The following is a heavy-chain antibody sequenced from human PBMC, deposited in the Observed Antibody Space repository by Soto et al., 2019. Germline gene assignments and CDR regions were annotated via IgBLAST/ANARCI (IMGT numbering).Heavy chain of an antibody. J-gene: IGHJ5*02. D-gene: IGHD2-2*01. CDR1: GGSFSGYY. CDR3: AREGAVPAKWFAP. Sequence: QVQLQQWGAGLLKPSETLSLTCAVYGGSFSGYYWSWIRQPPGKGLEWIGEINHSGSTNYNPSLKSRVTLSVDTSKNQFSLKLSSVTAADTAVYYCAREGAVPAKWFAPRGQGTLVTVSS. V-gene: IGHV4-34*01. CDR2: INHSGST.